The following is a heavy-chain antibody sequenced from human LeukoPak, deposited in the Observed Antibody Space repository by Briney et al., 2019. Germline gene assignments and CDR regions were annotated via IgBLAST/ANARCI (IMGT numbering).Heavy chain of an antibody. CDR1: GFTFSSYA. V-gene: IGHV3-23*01. CDR3: ASSGWYKGVAFDI. D-gene: IGHD6-19*01. Sequence: PGGSLRLSCAASGFTFSSYAMSWVRQAPGKGLEWVSAIRGSGGSTYYADSVKGRFTISRDNSKNTLYLQMNSLRAEDTAVYYCASSGWYKGVAFDIWGQGTMVTVSS. J-gene: IGHJ3*02. CDR2: IRGSGGST.